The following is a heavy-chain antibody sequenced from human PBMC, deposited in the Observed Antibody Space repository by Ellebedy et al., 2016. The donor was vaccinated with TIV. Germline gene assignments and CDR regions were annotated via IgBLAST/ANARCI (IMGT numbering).Heavy chain of an antibody. D-gene: IGHD6-19*01. CDR1: GFTFSSYG. CDR3: AKEGGRYSSGWYISWFDP. CDR2: ISYDGSNK. J-gene: IGHJ5*02. Sequence: GESLKISXAASGFTFSSYGMHWVRQAPGKGLEWVAVISYDGSNKYYADSVKGRLTISRDNSKNTLYLQMNSLRAEDTAVYYCAKEGGRYSSGWYISWFDPWGQGTLVTVSS. V-gene: IGHV3-30*18.